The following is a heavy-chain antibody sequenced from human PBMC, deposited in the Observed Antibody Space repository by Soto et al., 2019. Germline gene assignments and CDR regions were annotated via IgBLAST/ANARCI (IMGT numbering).Heavy chain of an antibody. CDR1: GFTFSDYW. J-gene: IGHJ6*02. CDR2: IKSDGRIT. Sequence: EVQLVESGGGLVQPGGSLRLSCVASGFTFSDYWMHWVRQAPGKGLVCVSRIKSDGRITSHADSVKGRFTISRDNARNTVHLQMNRLRAEDTGVYDCARGLRNYYGVDVWGQWTTVTVSS. CDR3: ARGLRNYYGVDV. D-gene: IGHD4-17*01. V-gene: IGHV3-74*01.